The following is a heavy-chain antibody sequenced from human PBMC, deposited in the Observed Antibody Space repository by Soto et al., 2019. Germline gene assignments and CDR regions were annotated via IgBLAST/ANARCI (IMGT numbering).Heavy chain of an antibody. J-gene: IGHJ6*02. CDR3: ARGGDVVVVAATGKEALYYYYGMDV. V-gene: IGHV4-34*01. CDR1: GGSFSGYY. CDR2: INHSGST. Sequence: SETLSLTCAVYGGSFSGYYWSWIRQPPGKGLEWIGEINHSGSTNYNPSLKSRVTISVDTSKNQFSLKLSSVTAADTAVYYCARGGDVVVVAATGKEALYYYYGMDVWGQGTTVTVSS. D-gene: IGHD2-15*01.